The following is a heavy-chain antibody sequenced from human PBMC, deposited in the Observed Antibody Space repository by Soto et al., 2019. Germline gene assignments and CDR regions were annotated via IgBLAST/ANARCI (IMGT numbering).Heavy chain of an antibody. V-gene: IGHV3-30-3*01. CDR2: ISYDGSNK. CDR3: ARDLPEVEYSGSWGFDY. CDR1: GFTFSSYA. J-gene: IGHJ4*02. Sequence: GGSLRLSCAASGFTFSSYAMHWVRQAPGKGLEWVAVISYDGSNKYYADSVKGRFTISRDNSKNTLYLQMNSLRAEDTAVYYCARDLPEVEYSGSWGFDYWGQGTLVTVS. D-gene: IGHD1-26*01.